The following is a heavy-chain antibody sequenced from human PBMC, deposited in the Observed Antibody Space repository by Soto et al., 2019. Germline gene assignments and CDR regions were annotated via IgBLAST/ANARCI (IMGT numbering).Heavy chain of an antibody. CDR2: INHSGST. Sequence: QVQLQQWGAGLLKPSETLSLTCAVYGGSFSGYYWSWIRQPPGKGLEWIGEINHSGSTNYNPSLKSRVTISVDTSKNQFSLKLSSVTAADTAVYYCARGKSNDYWGQGTLVTVSS. V-gene: IGHV4-34*01. J-gene: IGHJ4*02. CDR3: ARGKSNDY. CDR1: GGSFSGYY.